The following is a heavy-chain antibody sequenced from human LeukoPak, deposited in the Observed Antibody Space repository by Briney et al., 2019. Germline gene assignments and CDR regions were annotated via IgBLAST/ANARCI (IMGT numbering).Heavy chain of an antibody. CDR1: GGSISSYY. V-gene: IGHV4-59*01. J-gene: IGHJ4*02. D-gene: IGHD5-12*01. Sequence: SETLSLTCTVSGGSISSYYWSWIRQPPGKGLEWIGYIYYSGSTNYNPSLKSRVTISVDTSKNQFSLKLSSVTAADTAVYYCARARYSGHENFDYWGQGTLVTVSS. CDR2: IYYSGST. CDR3: ARARYSGHENFDY.